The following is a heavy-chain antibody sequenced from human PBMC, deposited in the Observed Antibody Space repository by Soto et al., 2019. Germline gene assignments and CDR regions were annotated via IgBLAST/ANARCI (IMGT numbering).Heavy chain of an antibody. J-gene: IGHJ4*02. Sequence: QVQLVQSGAEVKKPGASVKVSCKASGYTFTGYSVGWVRQAPGQGLEWMGWISAYSGDTYYAQRFQDRLTMTTDASTSTAYMELTRLRSDYTAVYYCARPSGSYGDYAWSLKYWGQGTLVTVSS. V-gene: IGHV1-18*01. CDR2: ISAYSGDT. CDR1: GYTFTGYS. D-gene: IGHD4-17*01. CDR3: ARPSGSYGDYAWSLKY.